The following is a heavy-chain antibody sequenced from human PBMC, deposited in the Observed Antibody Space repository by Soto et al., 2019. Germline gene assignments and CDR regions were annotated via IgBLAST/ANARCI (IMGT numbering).Heavy chain of an antibody. CDR2: IYYSGST. D-gene: IGHD6-6*01. CDR1: GGSISSGGYY. V-gene: IGHV4-31*03. CDR3: ARSLSIAAHRPRNDAFDI. Sequence: PSETLSLTCTVSGGSISSGGYYWSWIRQHPWKGLEWIGYIYYSGSTYYNPSLKSRVTISVDTSKNQFSLKLSSVTAADTAVYYCARSLSIAAHRPRNDAFDIWGQGTMVTV. J-gene: IGHJ3*02.